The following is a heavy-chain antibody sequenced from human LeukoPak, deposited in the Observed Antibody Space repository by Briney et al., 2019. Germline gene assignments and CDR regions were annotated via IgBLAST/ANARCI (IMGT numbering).Heavy chain of an antibody. CDR1: GFTFSSYA. J-gene: IGHJ4*02. CDR2: ISGSGGST. V-gene: IGHV3-23*01. Sequence: GGSLRLSCAASGFTFSSYAMSWVRQAPGKGLEWVSAISGSGGSTYYADSVKGRFTISRDNSKNTLYLQMNSLRAEDTAVYYCPYSSSWLYFDYWGQGTLFTVSS. CDR3: PYSSSWLYFDY. D-gene: IGHD6-13*01.